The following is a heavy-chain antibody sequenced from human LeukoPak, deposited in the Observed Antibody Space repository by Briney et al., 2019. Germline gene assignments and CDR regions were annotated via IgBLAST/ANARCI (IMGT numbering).Heavy chain of an antibody. D-gene: IGHD5-18*01. CDR3: ARGQRRHTDMAPSFDY. V-gene: IGHV3-30*04. CDR2: ISYDGSNK. CDR1: GFTFSSYA. Sequence: GGSLRLSCAASGFTFSSYAMHWVRQAPGKGLEWGTVISYDGSNKYYADSMKGRFTISRDNSKNTLYLQMNSLRPEDTAVYYCARGQRRHTDMAPSFDYWGQGTLVTVSS. J-gene: IGHJ4*02.